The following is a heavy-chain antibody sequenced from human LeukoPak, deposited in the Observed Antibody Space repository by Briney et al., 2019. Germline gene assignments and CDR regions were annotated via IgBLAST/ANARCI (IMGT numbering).Heavy chain of an antibody. CDR2: IHTSGST. CDR1: GGSISSYY. Sequence: PSETLSLTCTVSGGSISSYYWSWIRQPAGKGLEWIGRIHTSGSTNYNPSLKSRVIMSVDTSKNQFSLKVTSVTAADAAVYYCARAWQWLPLDSWGQGTLLTVSS. D-gene: IGHD6-19*01. CDR3: ARAWQWLPLDS. V-gene: IGHV4-4*07. J-gene: IGHJ4*02.